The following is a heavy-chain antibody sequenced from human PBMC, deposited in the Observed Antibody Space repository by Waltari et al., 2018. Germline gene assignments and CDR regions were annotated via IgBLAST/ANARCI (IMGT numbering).Heavy chain of an antibody. CDR2: LYSGGTT. J-gene: IGHJ3*01. CDR3: ASLKLVVAFDAFDV. CDR1: GVTVCNNY. D-gene: IGHD3-22*01. V-gene: IGHV3-53*01. Sequence: EVQLVESGGGLIQPGGSLRLSCVASGVTVCNNYMTWLRQAPGRGLELVSLLYSGGTTYYADSVGGRFTISRDNAKNTLYLQMNSLRPEDTAVYYCASLKLVVAFDAFDVWGQGTMVTVSS.